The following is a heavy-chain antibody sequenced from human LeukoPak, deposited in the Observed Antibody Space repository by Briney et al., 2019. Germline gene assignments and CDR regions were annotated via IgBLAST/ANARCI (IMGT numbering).Heavy chain of an antibody. CDR2: IYPGDSDI. CDR1: GYSFTNYW. V-gene: IGHV5-51*01. J-gene: IGHJ4*02. CDR3: ARRSYCGGDCYSDY. Sequence: GESLKISCKGSGYSFTNYWIGWVRQMPGKGLEWMGIIYPGDSDIRYSPSFQGQVTISADKSISAAYLQWSSLKASDTAMYYCARRSYCGGDCYSDYWGQGTLVTVSS. D-gene: IGHD2-21*02.